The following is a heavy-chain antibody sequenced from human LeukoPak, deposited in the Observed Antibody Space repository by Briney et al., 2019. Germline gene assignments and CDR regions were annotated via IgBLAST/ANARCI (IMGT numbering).Heavy chain of an antibody. J-gene: IGHJ4*02. V-gene: IGHV1-46*01. D-gene: IGHD5-24*01. Sequence: ASVKVPCKASGYTFTSYYMHWVRQAPGQGLERMGIINPSGGSTSYAQKFQGRVTMTRDTSTSTVYMELSSLRSEDTAVYYCARDPHGMYYFDYWGQGTLVTVSS. CDR2: INPSGGST. CDR3: ARDPHGMYYFDY. CDR1: GYTFTSYY.